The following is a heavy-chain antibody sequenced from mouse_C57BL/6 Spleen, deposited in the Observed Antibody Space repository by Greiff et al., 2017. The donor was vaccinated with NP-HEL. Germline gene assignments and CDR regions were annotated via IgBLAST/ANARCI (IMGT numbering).Heavy chain of an antibody. CDR1: GYAFSSYW. V-gene: IGHV1-80*01. J-gene: IGHJ4*01. D-gene: IGHD1-1*02. CDR3: ARVTTVGAYAMDY. Sequence: VMLVESGAELVKPGASVKISCKASGYAFSSYWMNWVKQRPGKGLEWIGQIYPGDGDTNYNGKFKGKATLTADKSSSTAYMQLSSLTSEDSAVYFCARVTTVGAYAMDYWGQGTSVTVSS. CDR2: IYPGDGDT.